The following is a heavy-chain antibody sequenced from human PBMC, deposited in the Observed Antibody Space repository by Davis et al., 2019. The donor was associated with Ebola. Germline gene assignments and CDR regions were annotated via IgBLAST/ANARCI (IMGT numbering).Heavy chain of an antibody. CDR3: ACYYGSGSYLRDHWFDP. CDR1: GFSLSTSAVG. D-gene: IGHD3-10*01. J-gene: IGHJ5*02. Sequence: SGPTLVKPTQTLTLTCTFSGFSLSTSAVGVGWIRQPPGKGLEWIGYIYYSGSTYYNPALKSRVTISVDTSKNQFSLKLSSVTAADTAVYYCACYYGSGSYLRDHWFDPWGQGTLVTVSS. V-gene: IGHV4-30-4*08. CDR2: IYYSGST.